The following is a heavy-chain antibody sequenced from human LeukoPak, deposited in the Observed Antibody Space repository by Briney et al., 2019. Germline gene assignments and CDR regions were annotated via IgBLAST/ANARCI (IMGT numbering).Heavy chain of an antibody. CDR3: AKAPTYYYDSSGYYDAYYYGMDV. V-gene: IGHV3-48*01. CDR2: ISSSSSTI. CDR1: GFTFSSYS. D-gene: IGHD3-22*01. Sequence: GGSLRLPCAASGFTFSSYSMNWVRQAPGKGLEWVSYISSSSSTIYYADSVKGRFTISRDNSKNTLYLQMNSLRAEDTAVYYCAKAPTYYYDSSGYYDAYYYGMDVWGQGTTVTVSS. J-gene: IGHJ6*02.